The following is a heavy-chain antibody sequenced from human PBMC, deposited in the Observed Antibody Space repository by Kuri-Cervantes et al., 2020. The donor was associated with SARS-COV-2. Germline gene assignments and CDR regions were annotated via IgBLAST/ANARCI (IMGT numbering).Heavy chain of an antibody. CDR1: GGSISSSSYY. CDR3: ARHGRNYYDSSRYFDY. V-gene: IGHV4-39*01. J-gene: IGHJ4*02. Sequence: GSLRLSCTVSGGSISSSSYYWGWIRQPPGKGLEWIGSIYYSGSTYYNPSLKSRVTISVDTSKNQFSLKLSSVTAADTAVYYCARHGRNYYDSSRYFDYWGQGTLVTVSS. CDR2: IYYSGST. D-gene: IGHD3-22*01.